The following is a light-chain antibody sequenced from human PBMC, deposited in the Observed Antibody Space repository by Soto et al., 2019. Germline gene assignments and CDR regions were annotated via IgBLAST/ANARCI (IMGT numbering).Light chain of an antibody. CDR1: QSISSW. V-gene: IGKV1-5*03. J-gene: IGKJ1*01. Sequence: DIQMTQSPSTLSASVGDRVTITCRASQSISSWLAWYQQKPGKAPKLLIYMASSLESGVPSRFRGSGSGTEFTLTISSLQPDDVATYYCQQYNIYPWTFGQGTKVEIK. CDR2: MAS. CDR3: QQYNIYPWT.